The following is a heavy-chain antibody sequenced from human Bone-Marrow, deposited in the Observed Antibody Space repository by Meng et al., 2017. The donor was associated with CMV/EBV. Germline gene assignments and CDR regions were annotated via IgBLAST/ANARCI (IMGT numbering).Heavy chain of an antibody. V-gene: IGHV1-2*02. D-gene: IGHD3-3*01. CDR1: GYTFTAHY. Sequence: ASVKVSCKASGYTFTAHYFHWVRQAPGQGLEWMGWIHPHRGDTNYAQQFQGRVTLTRDTSINTGYMELTRLTSDDTAVYYCAREGHYDFWSGYFLPLYGMDVWGQGTTVTVSS. CDR3: AREGHYDFWSGYFLPLYGMDV. J-gene: IGHJ6*02. CDR2: IHPHRGDT.